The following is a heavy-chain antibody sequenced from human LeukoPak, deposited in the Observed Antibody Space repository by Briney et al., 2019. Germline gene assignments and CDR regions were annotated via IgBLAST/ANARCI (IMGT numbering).Heavy chain of an antibody. J-gene: IGHJ4*02. D-gene: IGHD3-10*01. Sequence: SETLSLTCDVSGGSISSGLYSWSWIRQPLGKGLEWIGYIYHSGSTYYNPSLKSRVTISVDRSKNQFSLKLSSVTAADTAVYYCARANYGSGVIDYWGQGTLVTVSS. CDR2: IYHSGST. CDR1: GGSISSGLYS. V-gene: IGHV4-30-2*01. CDR3: ARANYGSGVIDY.